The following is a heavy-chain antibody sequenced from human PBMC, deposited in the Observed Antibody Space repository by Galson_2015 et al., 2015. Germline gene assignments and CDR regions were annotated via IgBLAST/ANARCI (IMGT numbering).Heavy chain of an antibody. J-gene: IGHJ4*02. D-gene: IGHD4-23*01. CDR1: GFTFSSYG. CDR2: ISYDGSNK. V-gene: IGHV3-30*03. Sequence: SLRLSCAASGFTFSSYGMHWVRQAPGKGLEWVAVISYDGSNKYYADSVKGRFTISRDNSKNTLYLQMNSLRAEDTAVYYCAREDGGPTAGYFDYWGQGTLVTVSS. CDR3: AREDGGPTAGYFDY.